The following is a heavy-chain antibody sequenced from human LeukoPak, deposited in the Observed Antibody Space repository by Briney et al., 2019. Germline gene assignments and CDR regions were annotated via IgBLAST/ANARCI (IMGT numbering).Heavy chain of an antibody. CDR1: GGSFSGYY. D-gene: IGHD5-18*01. Sequence: SETLSLTCAVYGGSFSGYYWSWIRQPPGKGLEWIGEINHSGSTNYDPSLKSRVTISVDTSKNQFSLKLSSVTAADTAVYYCARGPRGYSYGSPLYGMDVWGQGTTVTVSS. V-gene: IGHV4-34*01. J-gene: IGHJ6*02. CDR2: INHSGST. CDR3: ARGPRGYSYGSPLYGMDV.